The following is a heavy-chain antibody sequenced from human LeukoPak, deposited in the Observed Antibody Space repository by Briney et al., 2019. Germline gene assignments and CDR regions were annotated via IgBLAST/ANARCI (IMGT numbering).Heavy chain of an antibody. V-gene: IGHV3-30-3*01. Sequence: GGSLRLSCAASGFTFSNFAMHWVRRAPGKGLEWVAVISYDGDNEYYADSVKGQFTISRDNSKDRLYLQMNSLRPEDTAMYYCARVRGGRSWYYYGMDVWGRGTTVTVSS. CDR1: GFTFSNFA. CDR3: ARVRGGRSWYYYGMDV. D-gene: IGHD3-16*01. J-gene: IGHJ6*02. CDR2: ISYDGDNE.